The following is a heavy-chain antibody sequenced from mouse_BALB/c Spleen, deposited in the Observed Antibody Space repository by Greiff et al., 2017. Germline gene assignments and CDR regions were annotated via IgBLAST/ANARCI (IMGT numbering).Heavy chain of an antibody. D-gene: IGHD1-1*01. Sequence: EVQGVESGGGLVKPGGSLKLSCAASGFTFSSYTMSWVRQTPEKRLEWVATISSGGSYTYYPDSVKGRFTISRDNAKNTLYLQMSSLKSEDTAMYYCTRDGVDYYGSKRDWFAYWGQGTLVTVSA. CDR3: TRDGVDYYGSKRDWFAY. J-gene: IGHJ3*01. V-gene: IGHV5-6-4*01. CDR2: ISSGGSYT. CDR1: GFTFSSYT.